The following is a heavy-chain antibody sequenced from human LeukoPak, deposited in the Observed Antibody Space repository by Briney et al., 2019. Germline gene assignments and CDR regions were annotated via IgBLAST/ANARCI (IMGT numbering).Heavy chain of an antibody. Sequence: GGSLTLFCAASGFPFNSHQVHWVPGAPGEGLVWVSRMNSEGSITRYADCAKGRFTISRDNSKNTLYLQMSSLRAERTAVYYCVKRNKRGYDFDYGGQGTPVTVSS. CDR3: VKRNKRGYDFDY. CDR2: MNSEGSIT. J-gene: IGHJ4*02. CDR1: GFPFNSHQ. V-gene: IGHV3-74*01. D-gene: IGHD5-12*01.